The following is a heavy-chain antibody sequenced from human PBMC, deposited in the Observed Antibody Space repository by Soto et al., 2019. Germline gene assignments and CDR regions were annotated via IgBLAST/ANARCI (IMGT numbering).Heavy chain of an antibody. V-gene: IGHV4-30-4*01. Sequence: QVQLQESGPGLVKPSQTLSLTCTVSGGSISSGDYYWSWIRQPPGKGLEWIGYIYYSGSTYYNPSLKSRVTISVDTSKNQFSLKLSSVTAADTAVYYCAREGETTGVYYWYFDLWGRGTLVTVSS. CDR3: AREGETTGVYYWYFDL. J-gene: IGHJ2*01. CDR1: GGSISSGDYY. D-gene: IGHD4-4*01. CDR2: IYYSGST.